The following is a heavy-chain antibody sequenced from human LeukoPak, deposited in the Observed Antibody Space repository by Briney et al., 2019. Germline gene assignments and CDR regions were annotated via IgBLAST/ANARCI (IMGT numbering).Heavy chain of an antibody. Sequence: GGSLRLSCTSGFNFNGYGMHWVRQAPGKGLEWVALFPNDGNTEYYTNSVKGRFTISRDNSKSTLYLQMNSLGPEDTAVYYCAREDSAMDYWGQGTLVTVSS. CDR3: AREDSAMDY. J-gene: IGHJ4*02. D-gene: IGHD5-18*01. CDR1: GFNFNGYG. V-gene: IGHV3-30*19. CDR2: FPNDGNTE.